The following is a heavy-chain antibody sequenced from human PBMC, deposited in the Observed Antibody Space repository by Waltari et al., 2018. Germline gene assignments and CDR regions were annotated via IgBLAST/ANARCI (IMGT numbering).Heavy chain of an antibody. J-gene: IGHJ4*02. Sequence: QVQLVQSGSEVKQPGASVKVSCKASGYIFTTYGINWVRQAPGQGLEWMGWINTNTGNPMYVQGFTGRYVFSLDTSVRTAYLQISSLKAEDSGIYYCARGGGTFSKPQYFDSWGQGTRVTVSS. V-gene: IGHV7-4-1*02. D-gene: IGHD1-26*01. CDR2: INTNTGNP. CDR1: GYIFTTYG. CDR3: ARGGGTFSKPQYFDS.